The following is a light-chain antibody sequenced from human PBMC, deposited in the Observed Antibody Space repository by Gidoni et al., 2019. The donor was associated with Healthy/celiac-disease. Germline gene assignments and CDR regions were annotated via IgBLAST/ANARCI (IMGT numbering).Light chain of an antibody. CDR1: QSISSY. J-gene: IGKJ1*01. V-gene: IGKV1-39*01. Sequence: DIQMTQSPSSLSASVGDRVTITCRASQSISSYLNWYQQKPGKAPKLLIYAASSLQSGVPSRFSGSGSGTDFTLTISSLQPEDFATYYCQQSYSTPPEWTFXXXTKVEIK. CDR2: AAS. CDR3: QQSYSTPPEWT.